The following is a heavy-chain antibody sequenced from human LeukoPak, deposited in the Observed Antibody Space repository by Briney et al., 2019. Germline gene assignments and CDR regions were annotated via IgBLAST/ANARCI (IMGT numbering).Heavy chain of an antibody. CDR1: GFSFRSHW. V-gene: IGHV3-7*01. D-gene: IGHD5-24*01. Sequence: GGSLRLSCVGSGFSFRSHWVNWVRQSPGKGLEWVADIKPDGSDKYYVDSARGRFTVSRDNAKNSAFLQMNSLRAEDTAIYYCATISAQTFDIWGQGTLVSVSS. CDR3: ATISAQTFDI. CDR2: IKPDGSDK. J-gene: IGHJ3*02.